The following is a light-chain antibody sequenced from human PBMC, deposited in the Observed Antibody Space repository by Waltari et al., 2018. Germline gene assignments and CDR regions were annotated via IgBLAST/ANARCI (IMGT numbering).Light chain of an antibody. CDR3: SSYTSISTFYV. CDR2: YVN. Sequence: QSALTQPASVSGSPGQSITISCTGTSSDVGGYPYVSWYQHHPGKAPKLMIHYVNKRPSGVSNRFSGSKSGNTAYLTISGLQAEDEADYYCSSYTSISTFYVFGTGTKVTVL. CDR1: SSDVGGYPY. V-gene: IGLV2-14*03. J-gene: IGLJ1*01.